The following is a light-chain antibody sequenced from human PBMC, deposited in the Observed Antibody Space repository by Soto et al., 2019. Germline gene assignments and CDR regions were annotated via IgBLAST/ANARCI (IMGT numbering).Light chain of an antibody. CDR3: QQYGSSPRT. J-gene: IGKJ2*01. Sequence: EIVLTQSPGTLSLSPGERATLSCRASQSVSSNYLAWYQQRPGQAPRLLIYGASSRATGIPDRFSGGGSGTDFTLTINRLEPEDFAVYYCQQYGSSPRTFGQGTKLEIK. CDR2: GAS. CDR1: QSVSSNY. V-gene: IGKV3-20*01.